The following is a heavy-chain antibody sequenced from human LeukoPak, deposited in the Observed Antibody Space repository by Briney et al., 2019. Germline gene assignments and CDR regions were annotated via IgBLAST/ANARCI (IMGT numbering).Heavy chain of an antibody. CDR2: IYYSGST. D-gene: IGHD3-22*01. Sequence: SETLSLTCTVSGGSISSYYWSWIRQPPGKGLEWIGYIYYSGSTYYNPSLKSRVTISVDTSKNQFSLKLSSVTAADTAVYYCARGWSYYDSSGYHYWGQGTLVTVSS. V-gene: IGHV4-59*01. CDR1: GGSISSYY. J-gene: IGHJ4*02. CDR3: ARGWSYYDSSGYHY.